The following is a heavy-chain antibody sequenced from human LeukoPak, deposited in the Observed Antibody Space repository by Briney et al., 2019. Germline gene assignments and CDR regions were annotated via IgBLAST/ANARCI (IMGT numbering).Heavy chain of an antibody. V-gene: IGHV3-7*03. D-gene: IGHD3-10*01. Sequence: GGSLRLSCAASGFTFSSYWMSWVRQAPGKGLEWVANIRQDGNEKYYVDSVKGRFTISRDNAKHSLYLQMNSLRAEDTAVYYCAKDRGYSFDYWGQGTLATVSS. CDR1: GFTFSSYW. J-gene: IGHJ4*02. CDR3: AKDRGYSFDY. CDR2: IRQDGNEK.